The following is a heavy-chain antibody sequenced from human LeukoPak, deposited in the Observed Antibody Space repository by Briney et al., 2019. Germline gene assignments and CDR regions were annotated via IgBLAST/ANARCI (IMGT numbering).Heavy chain of an antibody. CDR2: IYSGGST. V-gene: IGHV3-53*01. CDR3: ARVLSSRGSLYSYYYYMDV. Sequence: RGSLRLSCAAPGFTVSSNYMSWVRQAPGKGLGWVSVIYSGGSTYYAASAKGRFTFSRDNSKNLLYLQMNSLGAEDRAVYYCARVLSSRGSLYSYYYYMDVWGKGTTVNISS. J-gene: IGHJ6*03. D-gene: IGHD3-10*01. CDR1: GFTVSSNY.